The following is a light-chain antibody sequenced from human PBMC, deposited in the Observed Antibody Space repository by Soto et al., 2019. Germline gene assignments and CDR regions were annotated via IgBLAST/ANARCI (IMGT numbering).Light chain of an antibody. J-gene: IGKJ1*01. CDR3: QQYGSSGT. V-gene: IGKV3-20*01. CDR2: GAS. Sequence: EIVLTQSPGTLSLSPGERATLSCRASQSVSNSYLAWYQQKPGQAPRLLIYGASNRATGIPDRFSGSGSGTDFTLTISRLEPEDFAVYYCQQYGSSGTFGQGTKVDI. CDR1: QSVSNSY.